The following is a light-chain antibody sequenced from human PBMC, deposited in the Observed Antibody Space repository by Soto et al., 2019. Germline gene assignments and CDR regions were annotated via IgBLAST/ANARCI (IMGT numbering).Light chain of an antibody. CDR1: QSVTTN. Sequence: EVVMTQSPATLSVSAGERATLSCRASQSVTTNMAWYQQKPGQAPRLLICGASTIATGIPARFSGSGSGTDFALTITSLQSEDFAVYYCQQYNNWPPWTFGQGTKVDIK. CDR3: QQYNNWPPWT. CDR2: GAS. J-gene: IGKJ1*01. V-gene: IGKV3-15*01.